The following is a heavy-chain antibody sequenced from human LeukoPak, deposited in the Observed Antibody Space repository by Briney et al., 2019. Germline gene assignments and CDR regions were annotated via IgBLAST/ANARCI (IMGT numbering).Heavy chain of an antibody. CDR2: IYYSGST. V-gene: IGHV4-38-2*02. J-gene: IGHJ4*02. Sequence: SETLSLTCTVSGYSISSGYHWGWIRQPPGKGLEWIGNIYYSGSTYYNPSLKRRVTISVDTSKSQFSLSLTSVTAADTAVYFCTRGGATLYHQYDSWGQGTLVTVSS. CDR1: GYSISSGYH. D-gene: IGHD2/OR15-2a*01. CDR3: TRGGATLYHQYDS.